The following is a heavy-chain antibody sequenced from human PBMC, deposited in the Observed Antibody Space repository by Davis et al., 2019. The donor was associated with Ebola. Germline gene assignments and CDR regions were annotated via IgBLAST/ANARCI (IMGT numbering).Heavy chain of an antibody. CDR2: ISTSGSSI. V-gene: IGHV3-21*01. D-gene: IGHD4-17*01. J-gene: IGHJ4*02. CDR3: AKDYGDSYYFDY. Sequence: GESLKISCAASGFSFSYYAMNWVRQAPGKGLEWVAYISTSGSSINYADSVRGRFTISRDNARDSLYLQMNSLRAEDTAVYYCAKDYGDSYYFDYWGQGTLVTVSS. CDR1: GFSFSYYA.